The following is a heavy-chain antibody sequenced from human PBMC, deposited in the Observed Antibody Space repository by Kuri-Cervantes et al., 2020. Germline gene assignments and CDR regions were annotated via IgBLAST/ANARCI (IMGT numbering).Heavy chain of an antibody. D-gene: IGHD3-10*01. CDR3: ARGYTYYYGSGSYYTVRFDP. V-gene: IGHV1-46*01. CDR2: INPSGGST. J-gene: IGHJ5*02. CDR1: GHTFTRYY. Sequence: ASVKVSCQASGHTFTRYYMHWVRQAPGQGLEWMGIINPSGGSTSYAQKFQGRVTMTRDTSTSTVYMELSRLRSDDTAVYYRARGYTYYYGSGSYYTVRFDPWGQGTLVTVSS.